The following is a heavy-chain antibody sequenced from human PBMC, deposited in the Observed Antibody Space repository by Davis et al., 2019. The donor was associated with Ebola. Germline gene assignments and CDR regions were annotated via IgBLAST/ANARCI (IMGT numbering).Heavy chain of an antibody. D-gene: IGHD5-18*01. Sequence: GSLRLSCNVSGGPVSGGGYYWTWIRQPPGKRLEWMGYIYYNGITIDNPSLKSRVTISVDTSKNQFALNLRSVSAADTAVYFCARARVRGYNYGLDSWGQGTLVTVSS. CDR2: IYYNGIT. CDR3: ARARVRGYNYGLDS. CDR1: GGPVSGGGYY. V-gene: IGHV4-61*08. J-gene: IGHJ4*02.